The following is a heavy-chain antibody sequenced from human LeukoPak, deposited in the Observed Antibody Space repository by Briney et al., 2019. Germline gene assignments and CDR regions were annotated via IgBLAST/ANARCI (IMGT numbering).Heavy chain of an antibody. D-gene: IGHD3-3*01. CDR3: AKVEGYDFWSGYPFDY. Sequence: GGSLRLSCAASGFTFSSYAMSWVRQAPGKGLEWVSAISGSGGSTYYADSVKGRFTISRDNSKNTLYLQMNSLRAEDTAVYYCAKVEGYDFWSGYPFDYWGQGTLVTVSS. CDR1: GFTFSSYA. V-gene: IGHV3-23*01. CDR2: ISGSGGST. J-gene: IGHJ4*02.